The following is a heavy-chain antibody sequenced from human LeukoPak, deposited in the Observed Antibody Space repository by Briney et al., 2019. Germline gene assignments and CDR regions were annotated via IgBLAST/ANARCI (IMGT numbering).Heavy chain of an antibody. CDR2: ISSSSSVI. CDR1: GFTFSSYS. D-gene: IGHD2-2*01. CDR3: AIMPATIYYYGMDV. Sequence: GGSLRLSCAASGFTFSSYSMNWVRQAPGKGLEWVSYISSSSSVIYYADSVKGRFTISRDNAQNSLYLQMNSLRAEDTALYYCAIMPATIYYYGMDVWGQGTTVTVSS. V-gene: IGHV3-48*04. J-gene: IGHJ6*02.